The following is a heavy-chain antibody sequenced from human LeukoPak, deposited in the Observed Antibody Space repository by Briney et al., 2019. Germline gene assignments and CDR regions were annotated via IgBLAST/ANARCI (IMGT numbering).Heavy chain of an antibody. CDR2: ISYDGSNK. J-gene: IGHJ4*02. CDR3: ARGLASSSWHAVDY. V-gene: IGHV3-30-3*01. D-gene: IGHD6-13*01. Sequence: PGGSLRLPCAASGFTFSSYAMHWVRQAPGKGLEWVAVISYDGSNKYYADSVKGRFTISRDNSKNTLYLQMNSLRAEDTAVYYCARGLASSSWHAVDYWGQGTLVTVSS. CDR1: GFTFSSYA.